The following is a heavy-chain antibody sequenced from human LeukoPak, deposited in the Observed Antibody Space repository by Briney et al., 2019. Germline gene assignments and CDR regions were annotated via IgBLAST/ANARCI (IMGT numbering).Heavy chain of an antibody. J-gene: IGHJ4*02. V-gene: IGHV3-30*18. Sequence: GGSLRLSCAASGFTFSSYGMHWVRQAPGKGLEWVAVISYDGSNKYYADSVKGRFTISRDNSKNTLYLQMNSLRAEDTAVYYCEKFSGDYWGQGTLVTVSS. CDR1: GFTFSSYG. CDR3: EKFSGDY. D-gene: IGHD3-10*01. CDR2: ISYDGSNK.